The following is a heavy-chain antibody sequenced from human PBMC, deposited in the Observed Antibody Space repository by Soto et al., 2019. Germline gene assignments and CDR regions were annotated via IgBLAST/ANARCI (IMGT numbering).Heavy chain of an antibody. J-gene: IGHJ4*02. CDR3: AAPLYDSSGYYDYTFDY. Sequence: QLQLRESGPGLVKPSETLSLTCTVSGDSITSSRYYWGWIRQPPGKGLEWIGSMYNSGTTYYNPSLKSRVTMSVDTSKSQLSVKLSSVTAADTAVYYCAAPLYDSSGYYDYTFDYWGQGILVTVSS. V-gene: IGHV4-39*01. D-gene: IGHD3-22*01. CDR2: MYNSGTT. CDR1: GDSITSSRYY.